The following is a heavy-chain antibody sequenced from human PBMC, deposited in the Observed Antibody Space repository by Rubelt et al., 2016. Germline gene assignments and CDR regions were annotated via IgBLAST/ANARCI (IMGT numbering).Heavy chain of an antibody. Sequence: EVQLVESGGGLVKPGGSLRLSCAASGFTFSNAWMSWVRQAPGKGLEWVGRIKSKTDGGTTDYAAPVKGRFTISRDNSKNTLYLQMNSLRAEDTAVYYCASSSWYWGWFDPWGQGTLVTVSS. CDR3: ASSSWYWGWFDP. D-gene: IGHD6-13*01. CDR2: IKSKTDGGTT. J-gene: IGHJ5*02. V-gene: IGHV3-15*01. CDR1: GFTFSNAW.